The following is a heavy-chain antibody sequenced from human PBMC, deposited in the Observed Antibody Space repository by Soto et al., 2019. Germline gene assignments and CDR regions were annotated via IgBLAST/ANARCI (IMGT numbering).Heavy chain of an antibody. D-gene: IGHD6-25*01. CDR3: ARITLGGYNPWYFDL. V-gene: IGHV4-28*01. J-gene: IGHJ2*01. CDR2: IYYSGST. Sequence: QVQLQESGPGLVKPSDTLSLTCAVSGYSISSSNWWGWIRQPPGKGLEWIGYIYYSGSTYYNPSLKRRVTMSVDTSKNQFSLQLSSVTAVDTAVYYCARITLGGYNPWYFDLWGRGTLVTVSS. CDR1: GYSISSSNW.